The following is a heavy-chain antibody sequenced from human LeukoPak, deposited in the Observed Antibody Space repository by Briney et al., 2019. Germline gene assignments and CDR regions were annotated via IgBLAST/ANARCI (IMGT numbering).Heavy chain of an antibody. J-gene: IGHJ4*02. CDR1: GGSFTSYY. V-gene: IGHV4-34*01. D-gene: IGHD3-10*01. CDR3: ATGERITMVGPDFDF. Sequence: KPSETLSLTCAVYGGSFTSYYWSWIRQPPGKGLEWIGEINHHGDTNSNPSLKSRVTMSIDTSRAQFSLRLRSVTAADTAIYYCATGERITMVGPDFDFWGQGSLVTVSS. CDR2: INHHGDT.